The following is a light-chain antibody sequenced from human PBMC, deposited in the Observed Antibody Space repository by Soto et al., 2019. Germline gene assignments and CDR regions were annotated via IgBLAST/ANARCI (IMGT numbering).Light chain of an antibody. CDR2: AAA. Sequence: DMQMNQSPSSLSASVGERLTITCWASQSIRCYLNWYQQNPGKDPKLLIYAAASWQSGVPSRFSGSGSGTDFTLTISSLQPEDFATYYCQQSYSTQWRFGQGNKAEIK. V-gene: IGKV1-39*01. J-gene: IGKJ1*01. CDR1: QSIRCY. CDR3: QQSYSTQWR.